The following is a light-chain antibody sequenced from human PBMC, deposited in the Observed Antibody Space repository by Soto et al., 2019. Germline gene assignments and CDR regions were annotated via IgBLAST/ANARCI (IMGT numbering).Light chain of an antibody. Sequence: QAVVTQPPSASGTPGQRVTISCSGSRSNIGSNTVNWYQQLPGTAPKLLIYGINQRPSGVPDRFSGSKSGASASLAISGLQSEDEAAYYCEAWDDSLSGPVFGGGTKLTVL. CDR1: RSNIGSNT. CDR2: GIN. V-gene: IGLV1-44*01. J-gene: IGLJ3*02. CDR3: EAWDDSLSGPV.